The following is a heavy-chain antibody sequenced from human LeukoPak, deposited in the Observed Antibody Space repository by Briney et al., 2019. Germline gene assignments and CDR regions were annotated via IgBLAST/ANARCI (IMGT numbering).Heavy chain of an antibody. CDR1: GYTFTSYG. Sequence: GASVKVSCKASGYTFTSYGISWVRQAPGQGLEWMGWISAYNGNTNYAQKLQGRVTTTTDTSTSTAYMELRSLRSDDTAVYYCARAPAVFGDVYYFDYWGQGTLVTVSS. V-gene: IGHV1-18*01. J-gene: IGHJ4*02. D-gene: IGHD3-3*01. CDR2: ISAYNGNT. CDR3: ARAPAVFGDVYYFDY.